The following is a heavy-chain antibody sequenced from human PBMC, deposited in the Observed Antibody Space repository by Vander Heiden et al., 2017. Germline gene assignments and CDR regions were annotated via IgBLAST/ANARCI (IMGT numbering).Heavy chain of an antibody. D-gene: IGHD6-19*01. V-gene: IGHV3-30-3*01. J-gene: IGHJ5*02. CDR3: ARDWFLAYSSGWYGWFDP. CDR2: ISYDGSNK. CDR1: GFPLSSSA. Sequence: QVQLVESGGGVVQPGRSLRLSCAASGFPLSSSAMHWVRQAPGKGLEWVAVISYDGSNKYYADSVKGRFTISRDNSKNTLYLQMNSLRAEDTAVYYCARDWFLAYSSGWYGWFDPWGQGTLVTVSS.